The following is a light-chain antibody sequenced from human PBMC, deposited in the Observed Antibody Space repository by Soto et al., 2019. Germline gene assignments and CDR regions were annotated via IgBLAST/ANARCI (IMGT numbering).Light chain of an antibody. V-gene: IGKV3-15*01. J-gene: IGKJ4*01. CDR1: QSVNSN. CDR2: GAS. CDR3: QQYNNWPPLT. Sequence: EIVMTQSPATLSVSPGERATVSCRASQSVNSNLAWYQQKPGQAPRLLIYGASTRATGIPARFSGSGSGTEFTLTISSLQSEDFAVYYCQQYNNWPPLTFGGGTKVEIK.